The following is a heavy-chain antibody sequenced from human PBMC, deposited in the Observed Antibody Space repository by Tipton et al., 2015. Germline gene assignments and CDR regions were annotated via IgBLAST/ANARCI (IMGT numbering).Heavy chain of an antibody. V-gene: IGHV1-8*02. J-gene: IGHJ6*02. CDR3: ARWPERGYGTGDYYHYGMDV. CDR2: MNPNSGNS. Sequence: QSGAEVQKPGASVKVSCKASGYTFTSYDINWVRQATGQGLEWMGWMNPNSGNSGYAQRFQDRVTLTRNTSTNTAYMELSSLRSDDTAVYYCARWPERGYGTGDYYHYGMDVWGQGTTVTVSS. D-gene: IGHD5-12*01. CDR1: GYTFTSYD.